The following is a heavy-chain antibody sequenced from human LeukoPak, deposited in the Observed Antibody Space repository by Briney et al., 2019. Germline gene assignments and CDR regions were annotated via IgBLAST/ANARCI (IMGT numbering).Heavy chain of an antibody. D-gene: IGHD6-19*01. V-gene: IGHV4-39*07. CDR3: ARDRRAVAGTGY. J-gene: IGHJ4*02. CDR2: IYYSGST. CDR1: GGSISSSSYY. Sequence: SETLSLTCTVSGGSISSSSYYWGWIRQPPGKGLEWIGSIYYSGSTYYNPSLKSRVTISVDTSKNRFSLKLSSVTAADTAVYYCARDRRAVAGTGYWGQGTLVTVSS.